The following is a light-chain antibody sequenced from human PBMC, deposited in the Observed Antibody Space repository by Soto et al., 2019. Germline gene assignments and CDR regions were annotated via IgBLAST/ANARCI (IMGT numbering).Light chain of an antibody. V-gene: IGKV3-15*01. J-gene: IGKJ2*01. CDR1: QSIYTE. CDR3: QQGHNWPLT. CDR2: SAS. Sequence: EIVMTQSPATLSVSPGERATLSCRASQSIYTELSWYQQKPGQPHRLLIYSASTRATGVPARFTGSGSGSEFTLTISGLQSEDFAVYYCQQGHNWPLTFGQGTRLEI.